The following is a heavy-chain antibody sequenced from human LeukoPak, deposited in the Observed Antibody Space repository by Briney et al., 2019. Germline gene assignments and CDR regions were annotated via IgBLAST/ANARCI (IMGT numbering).Heavy chain of an antibody. V-gene: IGHV1-46*01. CDR3: ARARGVPAAIFHYYYYMDV. CDR2: INPSGGST. CDR1: GYTFTSYY. Sequence: ASVKVSCKASGYTFTSYYMHWVRQAPGQGLEWMGIINPSGGSTSYAQKFQGRVTMTRDTSTSTVYMELRSLRSDDTAVYYCARARGVPAAIFHYYYYMDVWGKGTTVTVSS. J-gene: IGHJ6*03. D-gene: IGHD2-2*02.